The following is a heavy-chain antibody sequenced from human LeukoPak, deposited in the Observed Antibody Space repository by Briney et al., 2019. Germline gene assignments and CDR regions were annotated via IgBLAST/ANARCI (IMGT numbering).Heavy chain of an antibody. CDR2: IYYSGST. CDR3: ARGGWYEDC. Sequence: SETLSLTCTVSGGSMSSFYWSWIRQPPGKGLEWIGYIYYSGSTNYNPSLKSRVTISVDTSKNQFSLMLSSVTTADTAVYYCARGGWYEDCWGQGTLVTVSS. CDR1: GGSMSSFY. D-gene: IGHD6-19*01. V-gene: IGHV4-59*01. J-gene: IGHJ4*02.